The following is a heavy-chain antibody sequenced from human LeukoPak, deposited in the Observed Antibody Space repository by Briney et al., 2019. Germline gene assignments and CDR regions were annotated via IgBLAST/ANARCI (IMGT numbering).Heavy chain of an antibody. CDR3: VKDGAQPGYYFDF. CDR2: INAGGDKT. V-gene: IGHV3-23*01. D-gene: IGHD1-26*01. Sequence: PGGSLRLSCAASGFIISDYSMSWVRQAPGKGLEWVSVINAGGDKTNYTESVKGRFITSRDNFRDTLYLQMHSLRVEDTAVYFCVKDGAQPGYYFDFWGQGSLVTVSS. CDR1: GFIISDYS. J-gene: IGHJ4*02.